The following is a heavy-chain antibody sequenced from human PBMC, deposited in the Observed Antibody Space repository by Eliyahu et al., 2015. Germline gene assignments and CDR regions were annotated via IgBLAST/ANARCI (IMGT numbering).Heavy chain of an antibody. CDR1: GFTFXXYA. CDR3: AKDNAGTGYSSGWYSV. Sequence: EVQLVESGGGLVQPGRSLRLSCAAXGFTFXXYAMHWVRQAPGKGLGWVSGISWNSGSIGYADSVKGRFTISRDNAKNSLYLQMNSLRAEDTALYYCAKDNAGTGYSSGWYSVWGQGTLVTVSS. V-gene: IGHV3-9*01. J-gene: IGHJ4*02. CDR2: ISWNSGSI. D-gene: IGHD6-19*01.